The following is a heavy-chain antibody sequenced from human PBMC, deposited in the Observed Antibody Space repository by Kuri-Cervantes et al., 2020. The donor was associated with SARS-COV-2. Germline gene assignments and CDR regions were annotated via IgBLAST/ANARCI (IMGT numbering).Heavy chain of an antibody. D-gene: IGHD2-8*01. CDR2: ISGSGGST. Sequence: GESLKISCAASGFTFSSYAMSWVRQAPGKGLEWVSAISGSGGSTYYADSVKGRFTISRDNSKNTLYPQMNSLRAEGTAVYYCATGWSLAIWGQGTLVTVSS. CDR1: GFTFSSYA. V-gene: IGHV3-23*01. CDR3: ATGWSLAI. J-gene: IGHJ4*02.